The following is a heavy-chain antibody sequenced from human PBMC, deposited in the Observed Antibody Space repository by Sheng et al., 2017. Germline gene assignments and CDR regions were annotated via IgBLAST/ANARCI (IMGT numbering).Heavy chain of an antibody. Sequence: VQLVESGGGLVQPGGSLRLSCAVSGFSFSNYAMHWVRQAPGKGLEWVAVISYDGSDKYYPDSVKGRFTISRDNSENTLYLQMNSLRAEDTAVYYCARGGWDGVVIVGLDHWGQGTLVTVSS. J-gene: IGHJ4*02. D-gene: IGHD3-3*01. CDR1: GFSFSNYA. V-gene: IGHV3-30*04. CDR2: ISYDGSDK. CDR3: ARGGWDGVVIVGLDH.